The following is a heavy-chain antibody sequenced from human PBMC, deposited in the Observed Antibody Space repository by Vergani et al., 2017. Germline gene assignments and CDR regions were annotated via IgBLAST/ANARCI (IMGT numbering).Heavy chain of an antibody. J-gene: IGHJ6*02. CDR2: IYYSGST. D-gene: IGHD6-19*01. V-gene: IGHV4-30-4*08. CDR3: ARQTGAYSSGQDGMDV. Sequence: QVQLQESGPGLVKPSETLTLTCDVSGGSISSGDYYWSWIRQPPGKGLEWIGYIYYSGSTYYNPSLKSRVTISVDTSKNQFSLKLSSVTAADTAVYYCARQTGAYSSGQDGMDVWGQGTTVTVSS. CDR1: GGSISSGDYY.